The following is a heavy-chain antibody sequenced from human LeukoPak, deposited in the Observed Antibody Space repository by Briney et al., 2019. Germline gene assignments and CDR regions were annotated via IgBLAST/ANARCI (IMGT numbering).Heavy chain of an antibody. CDR2: ISAHNGNT. Sequence: ASVKVSCKASGYTFTNYGIIWVRQAPGQGLEWMGWISAHNGNTRYAQNVQGGVTMTRDTSTTTAYMELRGLTSDDTAVYYCARDHSGGNCYSGCDFDYWGQGTMVTVSS. CDR3: ARDHSGGNCYSGCDFDY. J-gene: IGHJ4*02. V-gene: IGHV1-18*01. CDR1: GYTFTNYG. D-gene: IGHD2-15*01.